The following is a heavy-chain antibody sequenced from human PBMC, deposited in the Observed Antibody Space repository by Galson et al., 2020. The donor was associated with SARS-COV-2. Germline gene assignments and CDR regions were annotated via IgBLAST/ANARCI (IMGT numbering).Heavy chain of an antibody. D-gene: IGHD3-3*01. J-gene: IGHJ3*02. CDR1: GDSISRYY. CDR3: ARHYDFWSGYKALDI. CDR2: VYYSGST. Sequence: SETLSLTCTVSGDSISRYYWSWIRQPPGKGLEWIGYVYYSGSTNYIPSLKSRLTISMDTSKNQFSLKLSSVTAADTAVYYCARHYDFWSGYKALDIWSQGTMVTVSS. V-gene: IGHV4-59*08.